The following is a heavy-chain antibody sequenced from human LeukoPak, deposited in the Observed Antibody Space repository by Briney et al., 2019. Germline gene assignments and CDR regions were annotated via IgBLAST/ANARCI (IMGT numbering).Heavy chain of an antibody. V-gene: IGHV4-39*01. J-gene: IGHJ4*02. D-gene: IGHD3-10*01. CDR1: GGSISSSSYY. Sequence: SETLSLTCTVSGGSISSSSYYWGWIRQPPGKGLEWIGSIYYSGSTYYNPSLKSRVTISVDTSKNQFSLKLSSVTAADTAVYYCARHREILWFGELSPVDYWGQGTLVTVSS. CDR3: ARHREILWFGELSPVDY. CDR2: IYYSGST.